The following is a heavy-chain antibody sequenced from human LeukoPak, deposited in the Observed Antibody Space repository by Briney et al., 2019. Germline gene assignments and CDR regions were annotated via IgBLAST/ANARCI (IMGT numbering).Heavy chain of an antibody. CDR1: GFTVSSNY. D-gene: IGHD6-13*01. V-gene: IGHV3-53*01. Sequence: GGSLRLSCAASGFTVSSNYMSWVRQAPGKGLEWVSVIYSGGSTYYADSVKGRFTISRDNSRNTLYLQMNSLSAEDTAVYYCAKDRFTRIGAAGYFDSWGQGTLVTVSS. CDR2: IYSGGST. CDR3: AKDRFTRIGAAGYFDS. J-gene: IGHJ4*02.